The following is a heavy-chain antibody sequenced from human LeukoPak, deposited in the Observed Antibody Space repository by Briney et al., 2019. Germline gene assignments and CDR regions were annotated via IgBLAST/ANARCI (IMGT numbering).Heavy chain of an antibody. D-gene: IGHD5-24*01. CDR2: LSDSGAST. V-gene: IGHV3-23*01. CDR1: GFTFTNHA. Sequence: PGGSLRLSCAASGFTFTNHAMAWVRLAPGKGLEWVSTLSDSGASTYYADSVKGRFTISRDNSRNTMYLQMDNLRDDDTGVYFCARTPSRDGYSHIDFWGQGALVTVSS. J-gene: IGHJ4*02. CDR3: ARTPSRDGYSHIDF.